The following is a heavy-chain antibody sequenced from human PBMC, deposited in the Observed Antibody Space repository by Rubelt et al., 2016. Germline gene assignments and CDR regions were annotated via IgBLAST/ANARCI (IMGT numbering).Heavy chain of an antibody. CDR2: ISYDGSNK. V-gene: IGHV3-30*04. CDR1: GFTFRSYA. J-gene: IGHJ6*02. Sequence: QVQLVESGGGVVQPGRSLRLSCAASGFTFRSYAMHWVRQAPGKGLEWVAVISYDGSNKYYADSVKGRFTISRDNSKNTLYLQMNSLRAEDTAVYYCAKGLREGPYYYGMDVWGQGTTVTVSS. CDR3: AKGLREGPYYYGMDV. D-gene: IGHD1-26*01.